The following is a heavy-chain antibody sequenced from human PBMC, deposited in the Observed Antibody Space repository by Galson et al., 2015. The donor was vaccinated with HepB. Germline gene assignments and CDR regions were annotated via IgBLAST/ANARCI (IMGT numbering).Heavy chain of an antibody. J-gene: IGHJ6*02. CDR1: GFTFSSYS. CDR2: IKQDGSEK. Sequence: SLRLSCAASGFTFSSYSMNWVRQAPGKGLEWVANIKQDGSEKYYVDSVKGRFTISRDNAKKSVYLEMNSLRAEDTAVYYCARDQARRIVLIEYGMDVWGQGTTVTVSS. D-gene: IGHD2-8*01. V-gene: IGHV3-7*03. CDR3: ARDQARRIVLIEYGMDV.